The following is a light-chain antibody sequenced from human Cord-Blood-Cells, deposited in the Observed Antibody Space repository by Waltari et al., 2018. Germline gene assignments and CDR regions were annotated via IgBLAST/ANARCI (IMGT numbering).Light chain of an antibody. J-gene: IGLJ3*02. CDR2: DVS. CDR1: SSDVGGYNY. CDR3: SSYTSSSTLV. V-gene: IGLV2-14*01. Sequence: QSALTQPASVSGSPGQSITISCTGTSSDVGGYNYVSWYQQHPGKAPKLMIYDVSNRPSGVSNPFSGSNSVNTASLTISGLQAEDEADYYCSSYTSSSTLVFGGGTKLTVL.